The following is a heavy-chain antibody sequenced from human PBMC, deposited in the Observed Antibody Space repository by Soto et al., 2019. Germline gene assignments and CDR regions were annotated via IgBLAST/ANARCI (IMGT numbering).Heavy chain of an antibody. CDR3: ARVGRITIFGVVMGAFDI. J-gene: IGHJ3*02. CDR1: GYTFTSYG. V-gene: IGHV1-18*01. CDR2: ISAYNGNT. D-gene: IGHD3-3*01. Sequence: ASVKVSCKASGYTFTSYGISWVRQAPGQGLEWMGWISAYNGNTNYAQKLQGRVTMTTDTSTSTAYMELRSLRSDDTAVYYFARVGRITIFGVVMGAFDIWGQGTMVTVSS.